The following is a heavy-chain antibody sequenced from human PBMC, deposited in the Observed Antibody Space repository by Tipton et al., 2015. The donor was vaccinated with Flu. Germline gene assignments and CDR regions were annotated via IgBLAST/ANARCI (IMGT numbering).Heavy chain of an antibody. CDR3: AREYVDILAGRRHWGDFDS. CDR2: IYTTGGT. J-gene: IGHJ4*02. V-gene: IGHV4-61*09. Sequence: TLSLTCTVSGDSISSGSYYWSWIRQSAGRGLEWLGHIYTTGGTSYNPSHKSRVFISRDLSRNQLSLQMDSVTAADTAVYFCAREYVDILAGRRHWGDFDSWGQGTLVTVSS. CDR1: GDSISSGSYY. D-gene: IGHD3-9*01.